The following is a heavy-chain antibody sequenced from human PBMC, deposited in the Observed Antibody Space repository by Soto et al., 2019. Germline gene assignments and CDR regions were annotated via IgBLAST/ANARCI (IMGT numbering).Heavy chain of an antibody. CDR2: ISYDGSNK. J-gene: IGHJ4*02. V-gene: IGHV3-30*03. Sequence: QVQLVESGGGVVQPGRSLRLSCAASGFTFSSYGMHWVRQAPGKGLEWVAVISYDGSNKYYADSVKGRFTISRDNSKNTLYLQMNSLRAEDTAVYYCATELMTTGTTVWDYWGQGTLVTVSS. D-gene: IGHD4-17*01. CDR3: ATELMTTGTTVWDY. CDR1: GFTFSSYG.